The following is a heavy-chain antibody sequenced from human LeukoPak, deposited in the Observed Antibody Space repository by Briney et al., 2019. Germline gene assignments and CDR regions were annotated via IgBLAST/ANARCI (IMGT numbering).Heavy chain of an antibody. CDR3: ARASYYYDSSGYRWFDP. D-gene: IGHD3-22*01. J-gene: IGHJ5*02. Sequence: PSETLSLTCTVSGGSISSYYWSWIRQPSGKGLEWIGYIYYSGSTNYNPSLKSRVTISVDTSKNQFSLKLSSVTAADTAVYYCARASYYYDSSGYRWFDPWGQGTLVTVSS. CDR2: IYYSGST. CDR1: GGSISSYY. V-gene: IGHV4-59*01.